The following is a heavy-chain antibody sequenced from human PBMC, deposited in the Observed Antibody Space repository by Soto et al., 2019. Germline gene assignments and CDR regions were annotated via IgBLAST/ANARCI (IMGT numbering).Heavy chain of an antibody. J-gene: IGHJ4*02. D-gene: IGHD5-12*01. V-gene: IGHV3-30*18. CDR1: GFTFSSYG. CDR3: AKAGGYPTIDY. Sequence: QVQLVESGGGVVQPGRSLRLSCAASGFTFSSYGMHWVRQAPGKGLEWVAVISYDGSNKYYADSVKGRFTISRDNSKNTLYLQMNSLRAEDTAVYYCAKAGGYPTIDYWGQGTLVTVSS. CDR2: ISYDGSNK.